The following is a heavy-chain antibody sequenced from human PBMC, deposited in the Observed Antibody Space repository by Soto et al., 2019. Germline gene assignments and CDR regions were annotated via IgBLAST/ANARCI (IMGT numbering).Heavy chain of an antibody. V-gene: IGHV4-31*03. Sequence: LSLTFNVSVGSITRGGYYWTGIRQHPGKGLEWIGYIYNSGSRYYNPSLKSRLTISMDTSNNQFSLRMTSVTAADTAIYYCARESRRYTSSVGFYNGMDVWGHGTTVTVSS. J-gene: IGHJ6*02. CDR1: VGSITRGGYY. CDR3: ARESRRYTSSVGFYNGMDV. CDR2: IYNSGSR. D-gene: IGHD6-6*01.